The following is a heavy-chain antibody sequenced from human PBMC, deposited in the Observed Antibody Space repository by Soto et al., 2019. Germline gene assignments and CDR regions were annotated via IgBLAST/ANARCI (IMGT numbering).Heavy chain of an antibody. V-gene: IGHV4-30-4*01. CDR1: GGSISSGDYY. Sequence: NPSETLSLTCTVSGGSISSGDYYWSWIRQPPGKGLEWIGYIYYSGSTYYNPSLKSRVTISVDTSKNQFSLKLSSVTAADTAVYYCARSSTSANYFDYWGQGTLVTVSS. J-gene: IGHJ4*02. CDR3: ARSSTSANYFDY. D-gene: IGHD2-2*01. CDR2: IYYSGST.